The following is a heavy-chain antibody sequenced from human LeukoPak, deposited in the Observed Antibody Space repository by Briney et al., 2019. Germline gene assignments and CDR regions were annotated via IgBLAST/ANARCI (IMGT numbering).Heavy chain of an antibody. J-gene: IGHJ4*02. CDR1: GGSISSSNW. Sequence: SETLSLTCAVSGGSISSSNWWSWVRQPPGKGLEWIGEIYHSGSTNYNPSLKSRVTISADKSISTAYLQWNSLKASDTAMYYCARMIGLGEVSPYFDYWGQGSLVTVSS. CDR3: ARMIGLGEVSPYFDY. D-gene: IGHD3-16*01. V-gene: IGHV4-4*02. CDR2: IYHSGST.